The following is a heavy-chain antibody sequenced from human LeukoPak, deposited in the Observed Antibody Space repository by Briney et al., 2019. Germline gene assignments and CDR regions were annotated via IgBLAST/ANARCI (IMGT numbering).Heavy chain of an antibody. CDR2: IKQDGSEK. J-gene: IGHJ4*02. V-gene: IGHV3-7*01. D-gene: IGHD3-9*01. CDR3: ARGGFYDILTGSPYYFDY. Sequence: GGSLRLSCAASGFTFSSYWMSWVRQAPGKGLEWVANIKQDGSEKYYVDSVKGRFTISRDNAKNSLYLQMNSLRAEDTAVYYCARGGFYDILTGSPYYFDYWGQGTLVTVSS. CDR1: GFTFSSYW.